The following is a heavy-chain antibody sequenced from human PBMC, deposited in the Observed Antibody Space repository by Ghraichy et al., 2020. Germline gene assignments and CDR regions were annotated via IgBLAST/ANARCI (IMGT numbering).Heavy chain of an antibody. CDR3: ARDPDYGDYGFDY. D-gene: IGHD4-17*01. J-gene: IGHJ4*02. CDR1: GFTFSSYS. Sequence: GGSLRLSCAASGFTFSSYSMNWVRQAPGKGLEWVSSISSSSSYIYYADSVKGRFTISRDNAKNSLYLQMNSLRAEDTAVYYCARDPDYGDYGFDYWGQGTLVTVSS. CDR2: ISSSSSYI. V-gene: IGHV3-21*01.